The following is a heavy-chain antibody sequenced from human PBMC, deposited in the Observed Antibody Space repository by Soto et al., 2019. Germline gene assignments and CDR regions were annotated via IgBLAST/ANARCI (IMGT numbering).Heavy chain of an antibody. CDR3: ARDNGVVAASWHAFDI. CDR2: ISYDGGNK. D-gene: IGHD6-13*01. Sequence: QVQLVESGGGVVQPGRSLRLSCAASGFTFSSHAMHWVRQAPGKGLEWVAVISYDGGNKYYADSVKGRFTISRDNSKNTLYLQMNSLRAEDTAVYYCARDNGVVAASWHAFDIWGQGTMVTVSS. CDR1: GFTFSSHA. J-gene: IGHJ3*02. V-gene: IGHV3-30-3*01.